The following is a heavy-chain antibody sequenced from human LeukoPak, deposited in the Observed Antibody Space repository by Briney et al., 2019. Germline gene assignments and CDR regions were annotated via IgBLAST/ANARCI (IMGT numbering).Heavy chain of an antibody. Sequence: KPSETLSLTYAVYGGSFSGYYWSWIRQPPGKGLEWIGEINHSGSTNYNPSLKSRVTISVDTSKNQFSLKLSSVTAADTAVYYCANHIAVAGHDAFDIWGQGTMVTVSS. J-gene: IGHJ3*02. V-gene: IGHV4-34*01. D-gene: IGHD6-19*01. CDR2: INHSGST. CDR3: ANHIAVAGHDAFDI. CDR1: GGSFSGYY.